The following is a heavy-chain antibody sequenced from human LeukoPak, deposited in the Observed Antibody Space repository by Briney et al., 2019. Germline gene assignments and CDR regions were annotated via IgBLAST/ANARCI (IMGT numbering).Heavy chain of an antibody. V-gene: IGHV4-4*07. CDR1: GGSISNYY. CDR2: IYTSGST. D-gene: IGHD6-19*01. CDR3: ARAGGSVGWYGTIDN. J-gene: IGHJ4*02. Sequence: SETLSLTCSVSGGSISNYYWNWLRQPAGKGLEWIGHIYTSGSTSYNPSLQSRVTISVDTSKNQFSLKVTSVTAADTAVYYCARAGGSVGWYGTIDNWGLGTLVTVSS.